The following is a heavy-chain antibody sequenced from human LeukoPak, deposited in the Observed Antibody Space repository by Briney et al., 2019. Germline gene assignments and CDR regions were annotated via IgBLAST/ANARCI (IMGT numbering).Heavy chain of an antibody. D-gene: IGHD2-21*01. V-gene: IGHV4-59*08. CDR2: IFYTGDS. J-gene: IGHJ4*02. CDR3: ARHRFASPLDS. CDR1: GVSGSSSY. Sequence: PSETLSLTCTVSGVSGSSSYWSWIRQPPGKGLEWIGYIFYTGDSNHNPSFKSRVSISLDTSKDQISLKLYSVTAADTAVYYCARHRFASPLDSWGQGTLVTVSS.